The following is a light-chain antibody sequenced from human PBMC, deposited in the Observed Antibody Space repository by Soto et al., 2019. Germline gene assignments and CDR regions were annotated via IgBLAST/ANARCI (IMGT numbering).Light chain of an antibody. Sequence: QSALTQPASVSGSPGQSITIPCTGTSSGVGGYNYVSWYQQHPGKAPKLMIYEVSNRPSGVSNRFSGSKSGNTASLTISELQAEDEADYYCSSYTSSSTLVVFGTGTKVTVL. CDR1: SSGVGGYNY. CDR3: SSYTSSSTLVV. J-gene: IGLJ1*01. CDR2: EVS. V-gene: IGLV2-14*01.